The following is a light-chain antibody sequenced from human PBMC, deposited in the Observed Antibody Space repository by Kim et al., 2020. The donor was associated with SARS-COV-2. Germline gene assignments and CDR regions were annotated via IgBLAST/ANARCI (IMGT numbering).Light chain of an antibody. J-gene: IGKJ1*01. CDR1: QSVSNND. V-gene: IGKV3-20*01. CDR3: QQHGSAPWT. CDR2: DAS. Sequence: SPGERATLSCRASQSVSNNDLAWSQQKPGQAPRLLIYDASRRATGIADRFSGSGSGTDFTLTISRLEPEDFAVYHCQQHGSAPWTFGQGTKVEIK.